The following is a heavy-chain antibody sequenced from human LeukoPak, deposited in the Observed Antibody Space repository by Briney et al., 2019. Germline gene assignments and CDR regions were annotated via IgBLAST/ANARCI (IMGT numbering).Heavy chain of an antibody. CDR3: VRDRAVSPFPPDAFDM. CDR1: GFTFSNYL. J-gene: IGHJ3*02. D-gene: IGHD4-17*01. V-gene: IGHV3-74*01. Sequence: GGSLILCCAASGFTFSNYLMHWVRQAPGKGLVWVSRINSDGGSTKYADSVKGRFTISRDNAKNTLYLQMNSLRAEDTAVYYCVRDRAVSPFPPDAFDMWGQGTMVTVAS. CDR2: INSDGGST.